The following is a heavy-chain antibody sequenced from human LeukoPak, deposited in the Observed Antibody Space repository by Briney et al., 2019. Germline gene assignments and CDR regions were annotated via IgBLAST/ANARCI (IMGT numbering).Heavy chain of an antibody. J-gene: IGHJ4*02. D-gene: IGHD5-24*01. CDR3: VTDPYTTTDDNNFEPQGAY. V-gene: IGHV1-24*01. CDR2: FDPEDGET. Sequence: ASVKVSCKAPGYTLSKLSIHWVRQPSGKGLEWMGAFDPEDGETIYAQEFQGRATMTAGTSTDTAYIELSSLTSDDTAVYYCVTDPYTTTDDNNFEPQGAYWGQGTLVTVSS. CDR1: GYTLSKLS.